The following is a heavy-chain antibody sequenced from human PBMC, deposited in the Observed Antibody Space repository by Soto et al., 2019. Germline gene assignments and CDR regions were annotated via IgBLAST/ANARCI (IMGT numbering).Heavy chain of an antibody. CDR3: AGGWPADYFDH. CDR1: GDSVNSGTYY. Sequence: PSETLSLTCTVSGDSVNSGTYYWSWIRQPPGEGLEWVGYIYHTGRTNYNPSLKNRVTISIDTSKNQFSLNLSSVTAADTAVYFCAGGWPADYFDHWGQGTLVTVSS. CDR2: IYHTGRT. J-gene: IGHJ4*02. V-gene: IGHV4-61*01. D-gene: IGHD3-16*01.